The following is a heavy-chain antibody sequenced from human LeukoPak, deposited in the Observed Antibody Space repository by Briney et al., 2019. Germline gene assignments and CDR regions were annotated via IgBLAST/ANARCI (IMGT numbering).Heavy chain of an antibody. V-gene: IGHV3-74*01. D-gene: IGHD3-9*01. J-gene: IGHJ4*02. Sequence: GGSLRLSCAASGFTFSSYWMHWVRQAPGKGLVWVSRINSDGSSTSYADSVKGRFTISRDNAKNSLYLQMSSLRAEDTALYYCAKDSSPNILTGSSFDYWGQGTLVTVSS. CDR2: INSDGSST. CDR1: GFTFSSYW. CDR3: AKDSSPNILTGSSFDY.